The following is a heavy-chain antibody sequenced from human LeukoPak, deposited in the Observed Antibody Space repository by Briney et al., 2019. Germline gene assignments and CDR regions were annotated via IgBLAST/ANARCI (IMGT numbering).Heavy chain of an antibody. CDR3: ARDSSLTMVRENWFDP. J-gene: IGHJ5*02. D-gene: IGHD3-10*01. V-gene: IGHV3-7*01. CDR2: IKQDGSEK. Sequence: PGGSLRLSCAASGFTFDDYGMSWVRQAPGKGLEWVANIKQDGSEKYYVDSVKGRFTISRDNAKNSLYLQMNSLRAEDTAVYYCARDSSLTMVRENWFDPWGQGTLVTVSS. CDR1: GFTFDDYG.